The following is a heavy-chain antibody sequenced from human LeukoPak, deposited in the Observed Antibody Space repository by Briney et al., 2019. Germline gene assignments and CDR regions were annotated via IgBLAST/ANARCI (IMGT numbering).Heavy chain of an antibody. CDR2: INHSGST. CDR1: GGSFSGYY. CDR3: ARLWYDIGNGP. V-gene: IGHV4-34*01. J-gene: IGHJ5*02. D-gene: IGHD3-9*01. Sequence: SETLSLTCAVYGGSFSGYYWSWIRQPPGKGLEWIGEINHSGSTNYNPSLKSRVTISVDTSKNQFSLKLSSVTAADTAVYYCARLWYDIGNGPWGQGTLVTISS.